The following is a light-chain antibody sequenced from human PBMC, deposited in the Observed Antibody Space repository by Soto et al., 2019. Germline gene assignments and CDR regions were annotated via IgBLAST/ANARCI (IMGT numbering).Light chain of an antibody. V-gene: IGLV2-14*01. CDR2: EVS. CDR1: SSDVGGYNY. Sequence: QSALTQPASVSGSPGQSITISCTGTSSDVGGYNYVSWYQQHPGKAPNLMIYEVSNRPSGVSNRFSGSKSGNTASLTISGLQAEDEADYYCSSYISSTTFYVFGTGTKLTVL. CDR3: SSYISSTTFYV. J-gene: IGLJ1*01.